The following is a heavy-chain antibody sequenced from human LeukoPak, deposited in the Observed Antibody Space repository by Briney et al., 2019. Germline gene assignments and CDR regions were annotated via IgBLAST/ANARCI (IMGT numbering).Heavy chain of an antibody. CDR3: ARVEQKPRAVCGMDV. J-gene: IGHJ6*02. V-gene: IGHV3-7*02. Sequence: GGSLRLSCVASGFTFRSASMCWVRQAPGKGLEWVANIKQDGSAKNYVDSVKGRFTISRDNAKTSLYLQMNSLRDEDTAMYYCARVEQKPRAVCGMDVWGQGTTVTVSS. CDR1: GFTFRSAS. D-gene: IGHD6-13*01. CDR2: IKQDGSAK.